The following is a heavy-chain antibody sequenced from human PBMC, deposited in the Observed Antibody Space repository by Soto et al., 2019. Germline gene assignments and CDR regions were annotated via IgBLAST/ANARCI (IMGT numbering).Heavy chain of an antibody. CDR1: GFTFSSYG. V-gene: IGHV3-33*01. CDR2: IWYDGSNK. J-gene: IGHJ4*02. CDR3: AREVEANGAGY. D-gene: IGHD4-17*01. Sequence: GGSLRLSCAASGFTFSSYGMHWVRQAPGKGLEWVAVIWYDGSNKYYADSVKGRFTISRDNSKNTLYLQMNSLRAEDTAVYYCAREVEANGAGYWGQGTLVTVSS.